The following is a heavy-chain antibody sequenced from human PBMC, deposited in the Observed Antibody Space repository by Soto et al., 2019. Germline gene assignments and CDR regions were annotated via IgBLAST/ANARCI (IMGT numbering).Heavy chain of an antibody. Sequence: GGSLRLSCAASGFTFSSYAMSWVRQAPGKGLEWVPAISGSGGSTYYADSVKGRFTISRDNSKNTLYLQMNSLRAEDTAVYYCAKVGDFDYGDYLSDYYYYYGMDVWGHGTTVTVSS. CDR2: ISGSGGST. CDR1: GFTFSSYA. V-gene: IGHV3-23*01. J-gene: IGHJ6*02. CDR3: AKVGDFDYGDYLSDYYYYYGMDV. D-gene: IGHD4-17*01.